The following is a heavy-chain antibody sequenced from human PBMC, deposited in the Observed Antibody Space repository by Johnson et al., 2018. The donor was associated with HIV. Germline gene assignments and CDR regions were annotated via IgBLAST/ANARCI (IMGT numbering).Heavy chain of an antibody. J-gene: IGHJ3*02. CDR1: GFTFSSYA. V-gene: IGHV3-30*18. Sequence: QVQLVESGGGVVQPGRSLRLSCAASGFTFSSYAMHWVRQAPGKGLAWVAVISYDGSNKYYADSVKGRFTIPRDNSKNTLYLHMNSLRAEDTAVYYCAKFVGAGSYDAFDIWGQGTMVTVSS. CDR2: ISYDGSNK. D-gene: IGHD1-26*01. CDR3: AKFVGAGSYDAFDI.